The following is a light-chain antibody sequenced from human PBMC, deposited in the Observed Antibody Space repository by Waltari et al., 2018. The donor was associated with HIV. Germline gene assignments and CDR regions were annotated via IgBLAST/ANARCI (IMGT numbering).Light chain of an antibody. V-gene: IGLV8-61*01. Sequence: QTVVTQEPSFSVSPGGTVTLTCGLSSGSVSTSYYPSWYQQTPGQAPRTLIYSTNTRSSGVPDRFSCSILGNKAALTITGAQADDESDYYCVLYMGSGTVVFGGGTKLTVL. CDR2: STN. CDR1: SGSVSTSYY. CDR3: VLYMGSGTVV. J-gene: IGLJ2*01.